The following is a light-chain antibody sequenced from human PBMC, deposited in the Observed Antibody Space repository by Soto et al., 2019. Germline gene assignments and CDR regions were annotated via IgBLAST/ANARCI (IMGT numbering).Light chain of an antibody. CDR2: AAS. J-gene: IGKJ4*01. CDR3: QHYDNFPPLRT. CDR1: EDINNN. Sequence: DIQMTQSPSSLSASVGDRVTITCQASEDINNNLNWYQKKPGEAPKLLIYAASNSQAGVPSRFSGSGSGTHYTFTISSLQPDDTATYYCQHYDNFPPLRTFGGGTKVAIK. V-gene: IGKV1-33*01.